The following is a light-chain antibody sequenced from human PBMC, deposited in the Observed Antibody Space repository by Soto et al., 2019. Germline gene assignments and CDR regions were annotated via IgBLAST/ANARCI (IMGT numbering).Light chain of an antibody. V-gene: IGKV3-11*01. J-gene: IGKJ5*01. CDR3: QQRSNWPRTT. CDR2: DAS. Sequence: EIVLTQSPATLSLSPGERATLSCRASQSVSSYLAWYQQKPGQAPRLLIYDASNRATGIPARFSGSGSGTDFALTISSLDAEDFAVYYCQQRSNWPRTTFGQGTRLEIK. CDR1: QSVSSY.